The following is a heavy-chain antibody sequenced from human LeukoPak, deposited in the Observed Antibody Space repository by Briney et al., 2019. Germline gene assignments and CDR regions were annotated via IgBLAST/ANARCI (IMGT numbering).Heavy chain of an antibody. D-gene: IGHD3-10*01. CDR3: ARGRVRDY. V-gene: IGHV3-74*01. CDR2: INTDGTST. CDR1: GFTFSNYW. J-gene: IGHJ4*02. Sequence: PGGSLRLSCAASGFTFSNYWMHWVRQAPGKGLVWVSRINTDGTSTTYADSVKGRFTISRDNAKNTLYLQMNSLRPEDTAVYFCARGRVRDYWGQGTLVTASS.